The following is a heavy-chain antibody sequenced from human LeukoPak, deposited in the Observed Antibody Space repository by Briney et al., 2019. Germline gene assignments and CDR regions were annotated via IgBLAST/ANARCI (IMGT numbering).Heavy chain of an antibody. CDR3: ARDAYSSSRNDY. J-gene: IGHJ4*02. D-gene: IGHD6-13*01. CDR2: IYSGGST. CDR1: GFTVSSNY. V-gene: IGHV3-66*01. Sequence: GGSLRLSCAASGFTVSSNYMSWVRQAPGKGLEWVSVIYSGGSTYYADSVKGRFTISRDNSKNTLFLQMNSLRAEDTAVYYCARDAYSSSRNDYWGQGTLVTVSS.